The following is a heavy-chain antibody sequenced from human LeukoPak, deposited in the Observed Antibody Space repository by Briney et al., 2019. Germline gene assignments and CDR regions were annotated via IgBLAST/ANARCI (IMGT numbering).Heavy chain of an antibody. J-gene: IGHJ4*02. CDR1: GYTFTSYY. D-gene: IGHD5-18*01. V-gene: IGHV1-46*01. Sequence: ASVKVSCKASGYTFTSYYMHWVRQAPGQGLEWMGIINPSGGSTSYAQKFQGRVTMTRDMSTSTVYMELSSLRSEDTAVYYCATTVDTAMDLDYWGQGTLVTVSS. CDR3: ATTVDTAMDLDY. CDR2: INPSGGST.